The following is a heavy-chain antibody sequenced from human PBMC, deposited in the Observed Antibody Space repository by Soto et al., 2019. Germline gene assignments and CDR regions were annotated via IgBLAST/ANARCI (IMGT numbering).Heavy chain of an antibody. CDR1: GFPFSNAW. D-gene: IGHD6-13*01. CDR2: IKSKTDGGTT. Sequence: GGSLRLSCAPSGFPFSNAWMNWVRQAPGKGLEWVGRIKSKTDGGTTDYAAPVKGRFTISRDDSKNTLYLQMNSLKTEDTAVYYCTTDSPPIAAGYWGQGTLVTVSS. V-gene: IGHV3-15*07. CDR3: TTDSPPIAAGY. J-gene: IGHJ4*02.